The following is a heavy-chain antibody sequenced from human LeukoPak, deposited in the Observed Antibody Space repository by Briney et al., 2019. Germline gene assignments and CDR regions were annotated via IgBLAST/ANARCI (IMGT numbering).Heavy chain of an antibody. J-gene: IGHJ4*02. CDR2: ISGSGGST. Sequence: SGGSLRFSCAASGFTFSSYAMSWVRQAPGKGLGWVSAISGSGGSTYYADSVKGRFTISRDNSKNTLYLQMNSLRAEDTAVYYCAKSIGGYYGSGSYSYDYRGQGTLVTVSS. CDR3: AKSIGGYYGSGSYSYDY. V-gene: IGHV3-23*01. CDR1: GFTFSSYA. D-gene: IGHD3-10*01.